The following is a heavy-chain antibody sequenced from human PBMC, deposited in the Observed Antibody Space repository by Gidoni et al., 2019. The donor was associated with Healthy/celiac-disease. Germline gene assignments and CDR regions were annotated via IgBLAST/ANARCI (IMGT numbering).Heavy chain of an antibody. D-gene: IGHD1-26*01. CDR2: INHSGST. CDR1: GGSFSGYY. Sequence: QVQLQQWGAGLLKPSETLSLTCAVYGGSFSGYYWSWIRQPPGKGLEWIGEINHSGSTNYNPSLKSRVTISVDTSKNQFSLKLSSVTAADTAVYYCARGLGAVGAIDYWGQGTLVTVSS. CDR3: ARGLGAVGAIDY. V-gene: IGHV4-34*01. J-gene: IGHJ4*02.